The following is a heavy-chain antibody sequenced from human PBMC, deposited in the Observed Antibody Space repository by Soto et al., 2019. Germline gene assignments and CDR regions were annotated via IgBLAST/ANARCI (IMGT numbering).Heavy chain of an antibody. CDR1: GFSFSSHS. CDR3: VRGKWLPEN. V-gene: IGHV3-21*04. D-gene: IGHD3-22*01. Sequence: GGSLRLSCAASGFSFSSHSFNWVRQAPGQGLEWVAYISSRSSLILYADSVRGRFVISRDNALNSLYLQMNSLRAEDTAVYYCVRGKWLPENWGQGTLVTVSS. CDR2: ISSRSSLI. J-gene: IGHJ4*02.